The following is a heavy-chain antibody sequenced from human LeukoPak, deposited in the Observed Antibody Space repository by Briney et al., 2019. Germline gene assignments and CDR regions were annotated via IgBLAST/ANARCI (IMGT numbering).Heavy chain of an antibody. CDR3: ARRGLFSSGWYLGNYYYMDV. CDR2: ISYDGSNK. Sequence: PGRSLRLSCAASGFTFSSYAMHRVRRAPGKGLEWVAVISYDGSNKYYADSVKGRFTISRDNSKNTLYLQMNSLRAEDTAVYYCARRGLFSSGWYLGNYYYMDVWGKGTTVTVS. CDR1: GFTFSSYA. D-gene: IGHD6-19*01. J-gene: IGHJ6*03. V-gene: IGHV3-30*01.